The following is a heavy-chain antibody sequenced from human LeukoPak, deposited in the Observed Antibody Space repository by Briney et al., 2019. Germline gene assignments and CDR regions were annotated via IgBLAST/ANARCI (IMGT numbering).Heavy chain of an antibody. D-gene: IGHD3-10*02. Sequence: GGSLRLSCATSGFNFDRYTIHWVRQAPGKGLEWVSLAGWAGGTTFYSDSVRGRFTISRDSGRKSVYLQMNSLTTDDTAFYFCAKELDTMFFDYWGQGALVAVSS. V-gene: IGHV3-43*01. CDR3: AKELDTMFFDY. CDR2: AGWAGGTT. J-gene: IGHJ4*02. CDR1: GFNFDRYT.